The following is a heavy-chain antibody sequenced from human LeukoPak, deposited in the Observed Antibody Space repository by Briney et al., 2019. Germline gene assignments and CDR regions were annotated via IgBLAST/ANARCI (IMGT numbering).Heavy chain of an antibody. J-gene: IGHJ4*02. Sequence: SETLSLTCTVSGGSISSSSYYWGWIRQPPGKELEWIGSIYYSGSTYYNPSLKSRVTISVDTSKNQFSLKLSSVTAADTAVYYCARHDWAAAGPDYWGQGTLVTVSS. CDR1: GGSISSSSYY. CDR2: IYYSGST. V-gene: IGHV4-39*01. D-gene: IGHD6-13*01. CDR3: ARHDWAAAGPDY.